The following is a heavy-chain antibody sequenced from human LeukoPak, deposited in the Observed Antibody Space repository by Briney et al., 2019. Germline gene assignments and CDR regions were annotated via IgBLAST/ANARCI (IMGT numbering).Heavy chain of an antibody. CDR2: IDPSGTAL. CDR3: ARAAYNWN. CDR1: GFTLRDYV. V-gene: IGHV3-11*01. D-gene: IGHD1-20*01. Sequence: GGSLRLSCAASGFTLRDYVMSWVRQAPGKGLEWVSYIDPSGTALFYADSVKGRFTISRDNGKNSLYLQLRSLRADDTAVYYCARAAYNWNWGQGALVTVSS. J-gene: IGHJ4*02.